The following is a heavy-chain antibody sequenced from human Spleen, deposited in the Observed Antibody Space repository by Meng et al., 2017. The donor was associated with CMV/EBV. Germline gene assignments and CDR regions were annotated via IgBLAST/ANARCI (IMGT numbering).Heavy chain of an antibody. CDR1: GFTFSSYS. CDR2: ISSGSSYI. Sequence: GGSLRLSCAASGFTFSSYSMNWVRQAPGKGLEWVSSISSGSSYIYYADSMKGRFTVSRDNAKNSLFLQMNSQRADDTAVYFCARAQACGGGCYLDYWGQGTLVTVSS. CDR3: ARAQACGGGCYLDY. V-gene: IGHV3-21*01. J-gene: IGHJ4*02. D-gene: IGHD2-21*02.